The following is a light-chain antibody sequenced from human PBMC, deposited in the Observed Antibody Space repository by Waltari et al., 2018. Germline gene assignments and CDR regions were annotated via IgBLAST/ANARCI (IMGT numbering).Light chain of an antibody. CDR2: ASS. J-gene: IGKJ1*01. Sequence: DSQMTQSPSSLSASVGDRLTITCRASRDISNSLAWYQQVAGKVPKLLISASSTLQSGVPSRFSGSESGSDFTLTVNNLQPEDFATYYCQNYDKVPWTFGPGTRVDVK. CDR1: RDISNS. CDR3: QNYDKVPWT. V-gene: IGKV1-27*01.